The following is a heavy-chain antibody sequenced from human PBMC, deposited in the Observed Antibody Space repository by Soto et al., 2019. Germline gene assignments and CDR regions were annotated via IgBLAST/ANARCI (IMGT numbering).Heavy chain of an antibody. CDR1: GITFSSYT. CDR2: ITSGSDYI. D-gene: IGHD3-9*01. CDR3: TREHVVTIFRRGQRGSFDN. Sequence: GRSLRLSGVAFGITFSSYTMNWVSQAPGKGLEWVAFITSGSDYIYYADSVKGRFTIARDDANNSLFLQMSSLRAEDTAVYYCTREHVVTIFRRGQRGSFDNWSQGTLVTVSS. V-gene: IGHV3-21*01. J-gene: IGHJ4*02.